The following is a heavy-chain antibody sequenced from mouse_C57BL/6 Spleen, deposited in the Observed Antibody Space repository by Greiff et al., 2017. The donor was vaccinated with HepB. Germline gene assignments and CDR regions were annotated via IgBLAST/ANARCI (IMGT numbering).Heavy chain of an antibody. J-gene: IGHJ4*01. CDR3: TRDRYPYYAMDY. D-gene: IGHD1-1*01. CDR1: GFTFSDYY. V-gene: IGHV5-16*01. CDR2: INYDGSST. Sequence: EVQLVESEGGLVQPGSSMKLSCTASGFTFSDYYMAWVRQVTEKGLEWVANINYDGSSTYYLDSLKSRFIISRDNAKNTLYLQMSSLKSEDTATYYSTRDRYPYYAMDYWGQGTSVTVSS.